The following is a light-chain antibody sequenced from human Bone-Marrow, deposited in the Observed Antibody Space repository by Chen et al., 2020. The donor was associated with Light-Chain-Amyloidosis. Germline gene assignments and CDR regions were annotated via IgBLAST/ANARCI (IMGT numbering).Light chain of an antibody. V-gene: IGLV3-25*03. J-gene: IGLJ2*01. Sequence: SSVLTQPPSGSVSPRQTGRITCSGDDLPTKYAYWYQQKPGQAPVLVIHRDTERPSGISERFSGSSSGTTATLTISGVQAEDEADYHCQSADSSGTYEVIFGGGTKLTVL. CDR2: RDT. CDR3: QSADSSGTYEVI. CDR1: DLPTKY.